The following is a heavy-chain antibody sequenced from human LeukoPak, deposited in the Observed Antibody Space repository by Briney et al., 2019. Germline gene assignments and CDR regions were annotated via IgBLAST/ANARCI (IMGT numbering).Heavy chain of an antibody. CDR1: GFTFSSYG. J-gene: IGHJ3*02. Sequence: PGGSLRLSCAASGFTFSSYGMSWVRQAPGKGLEWVSAISGSGGSTYYADSVKGRFTISRDNSKNTLYLQMNSLRAEDTAVYYCARSLRLRLAADAFDIWGQGTMVTVSS. D-gene: IGHD5-12*01. V-gene: IGHV3-23*01. CDR3: ARSLRLRLAADAFDI. CDR2: ISGSGGST.